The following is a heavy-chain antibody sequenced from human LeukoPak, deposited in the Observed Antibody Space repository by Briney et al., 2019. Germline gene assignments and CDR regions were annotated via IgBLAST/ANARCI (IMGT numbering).Heavy chain of an antibody. CDR1: GFTFSSYG. J-gene: IGHJ3*02. V-gene: IGHV3-30*03. Sequence: PGGSLRLSCAASGFTFSSYGMHWVRQAPGKGLEWVAVISYDGSNKYYADSVKGRFTISRDNSKNTLYLQMNSLKTEDTAVYYCTTEEVDAFDIWGQGTLVTVSS. CDR2: ISYDGSNK. CDR3: TTEEVDAFDI.